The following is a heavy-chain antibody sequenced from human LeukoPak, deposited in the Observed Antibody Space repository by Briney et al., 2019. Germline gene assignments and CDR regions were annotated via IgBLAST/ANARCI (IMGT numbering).Heavy chain of an antibody. D-gene: IGHD2-15*01. V-gene: IGHV3-48*04. CDR3: ARSCSGGSCYVGNRYFDY. Sequence: GGSPRLSCAASGFTFSSYAMSWVRQAPGKGLEWVSYISSSGSTIYYADSVKGRFTISRDNAKNSLYLQMNSLRAEDTAVYYCARSCSGGSCYVGNRYFDYWGQGTLVTVSS. CDR2: ISSSGSTI. J-gene: IGHJ4*02. CDR1: GFTFSSYA.